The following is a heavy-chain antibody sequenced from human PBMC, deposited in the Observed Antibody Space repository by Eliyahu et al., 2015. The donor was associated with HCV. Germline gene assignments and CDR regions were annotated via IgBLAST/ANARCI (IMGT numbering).Heavy chain of an antibody. V-gene: IGHV3-7*01. CDR2: IKQDGSAR. D-gene: IGHD5-12*01. Sequence: EVQLVQSGGGLVQPGGSLRXSXVGSGVRLSDYWMSWVRQTPERGLECLANIKQDGSARYHVDSVRGRFAISRDNANNSLYLQMDSLTGADTAVYYCVTLYSAYANYWGQGTLITVSS. CDR3: VTLYSAYANY. J-gene: IGHJ4*02. CDR1: GVRLSDYW.